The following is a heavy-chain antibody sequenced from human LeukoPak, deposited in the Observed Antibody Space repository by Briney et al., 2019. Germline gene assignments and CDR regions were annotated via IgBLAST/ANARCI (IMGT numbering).Heavy chain of an antibody. V-gene: IGHV4-59*01. Sequence: SETLSLTCSVSGASISSYYWSWIRQPPGKGLEWIGYIYYSGTTKYNPSLKSRVSISVDTSKNQFSLKLSSVTAVDTAVYYCARDHSNSGDGWFDPWGQGTLVTVSS. D-gene: IGHD1-26*01. CDR2: IYYSGTT. J-gene: IGHJ5*01. CDR1: GASISSYY. CDR3: ARDHSNSGDGWFDP.